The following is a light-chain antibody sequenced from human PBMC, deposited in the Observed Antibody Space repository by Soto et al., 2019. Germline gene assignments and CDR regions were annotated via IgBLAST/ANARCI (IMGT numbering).Light chain of an antibody. J-gene: IGLJ1*01. CDR1: SSNIGAGYD. CDR3: QSYDSTFDG. Sequence: QSVLTQPPSVSGAPGPRVTISCTGSSSNIGAGYDVHWYQQLPGTAPKLLIYGNSNRPSGVPDRFSGSKSGPSAALAITGLQAEDEADYYCQSYDSTFDGFGTGTKVTVL. CDR2: GNS. V-gene: IGLV1-40*01.